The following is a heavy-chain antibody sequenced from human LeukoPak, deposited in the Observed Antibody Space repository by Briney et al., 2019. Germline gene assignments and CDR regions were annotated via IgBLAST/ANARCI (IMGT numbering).Heavy chain of an antibody. D-gene: IGHD2-2*01. J-gene: IGHJ5*02. CDR1: GFTFSSYG. CDR3: AKDRCSSTSCFLRWFDA. V-gene: IGHV3-30*18. CDR2: ISYDGSNK. Sequence: GGSLRLSCAASGFTFSSYGMHWVRQAPGKGLEWVAVISYDGSNKYYADSVKGRFTISRDNSKNTLYLQMNSLRAEDTAVYYCAKDRCSSTSCFLRWFDAWGQGTLVTVSS.